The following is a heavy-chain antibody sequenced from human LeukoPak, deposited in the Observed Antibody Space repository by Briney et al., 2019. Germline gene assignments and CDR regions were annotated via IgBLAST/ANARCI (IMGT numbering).Heavy chain of an antibody. V-gene: IGHV4-31*03. CDR1: GGSISSGGYY. J-gene: IGHJ3*02. CDR2: IYYSGST. CDR3: ARDSTAAAGTDI. Sequence: PSETLSLTCTVSGGSISSGGYYWSWIRQHPGKGLEWIGYIYYSGSTYYNPSLKSRVTISVDTSKNQFYLKLSSVTAADTAVYYCARDSTAAAGTDIWGQGTMVTVSS. D-gene: IGHD6-13*01.